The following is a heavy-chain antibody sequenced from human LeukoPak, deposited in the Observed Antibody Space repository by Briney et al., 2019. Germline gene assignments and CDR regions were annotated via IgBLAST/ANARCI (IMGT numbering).Heavy chain of an antibody. J-gene: IGHJ4*02. CDR3: ARDPGYSSSWYSD. CDR1: GFTFDDYG. V-gene: IGHV3-20*04. CDR2: INWNGGIT. D-gene: IGHD6-13*01. Sequence: PGGSLRLSCAASGFTFDDYGMSWVRQAPGKGLEWVSGINWNGGITGYADSVKGRFTISRDNAKNSLNLQMNSLRAEDTAVYYCARDPGYSSSWYSDWGQGTLVTVSS.